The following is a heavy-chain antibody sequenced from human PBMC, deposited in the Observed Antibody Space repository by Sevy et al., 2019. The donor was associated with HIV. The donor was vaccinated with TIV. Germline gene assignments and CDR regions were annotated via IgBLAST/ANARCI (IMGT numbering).Heavy chain of an antibody. Sequence: ASVKVSCKASGGTFSSYAISWVRQAPGQGLEWMGGIIPIFGTANYAQTFQGRVTITADESTSTAYMELSSLRSEDTAVYYCARDIVVVPAARGMDVWGQGTTVTVSS. CDR2: IIPIFGTA. CDR3: ARDIVVVPAARGMDV. D-gene: IGHD2-2*01. J-gene: IGHJ6*02. V-gene: IGHV1-69*13. CDR1: GGTFSSYA.